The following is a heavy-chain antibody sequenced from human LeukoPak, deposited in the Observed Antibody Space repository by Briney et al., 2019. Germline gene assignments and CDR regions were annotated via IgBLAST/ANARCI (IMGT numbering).Heavy chain of an antibody. CDR2: ISGRGGSI. CDR3: AKDWDYYDSSAYYYFDY. J-gene: IGHJ4*02. CDR1: GLPFGTYA. D-gene: IGHD3-22*01. Sequence: GGSLRLSCAASGLPFGTYAISWVRQAPGKGLEWVSTISGRGGSIYYADSLKGRFTISRDNSMNTLFLQMNSLRAEDTAVYYCAKDWDYYDSSAYYYFDYWGQGTLVTVSS. V-gene: IGHV3-23*01.